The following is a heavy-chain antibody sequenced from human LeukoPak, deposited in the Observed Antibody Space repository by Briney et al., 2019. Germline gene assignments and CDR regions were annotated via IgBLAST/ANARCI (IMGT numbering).Heavy chain of an antibody. V-gene: IGHV4-31*03. CDR3: ARHPILNQMIY. Sequence: SQTLSLTCTVSGDSVSSGKYYWSWIRQRPGEGLEWIGYIYASGTTYYNPSLKSRVTISIDTSKNHFSLNLNAVTVADTAVYYCARHPILNQMIYWGQGTLVTVSS. J-gene: IGHJ4*02. D-gene: IGHD3-16*01. CDR2: IYASGTT. CDR1: GDSVSSGKYY.